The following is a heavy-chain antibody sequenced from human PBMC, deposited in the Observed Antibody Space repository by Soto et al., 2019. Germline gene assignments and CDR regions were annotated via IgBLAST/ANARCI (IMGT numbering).Heavy chain of an antibody. CDR3: AREALGITMVRGVPLDYYGMDV. CDR1: GYTFTSYD. Sequence: ASVKVSCKASGYTFTSYDINWVRQATGQGLEGMGWMNPNSGNTGYAQKFQGRVTMTRNTSISTAYMELSSLRSEDTAVYYCAREALGITMVRGVPLDYYGMDVWGQGTTVTVSS. CDR2: MNPNSGNT. V-gene: IGHV1-8*01. D-gene: IGHD3-10*01. J-gene: IGHJ6*02.